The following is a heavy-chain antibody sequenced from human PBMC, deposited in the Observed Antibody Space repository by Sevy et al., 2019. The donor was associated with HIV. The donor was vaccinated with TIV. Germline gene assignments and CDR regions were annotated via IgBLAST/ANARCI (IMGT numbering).Heavy chain of an antibody. CDR3: ARVMGATGLFNY. CDR1: GFTFSDYY. V-gene: IGHV3-11*06. D-gene: IGHD1-26*01. CDR2: ISGSSSYT. J-gene: IGHJ4*02. Sequence: GGSLRLSCAASGFTFSDYYMSWIRQAPGKGLEWVSYISGSSSYTNYADSVKGRFTISRDNAKNSLYRQISSLRAEDTAVYCCARVMGATGLFNYWGQGTLVTVSS.